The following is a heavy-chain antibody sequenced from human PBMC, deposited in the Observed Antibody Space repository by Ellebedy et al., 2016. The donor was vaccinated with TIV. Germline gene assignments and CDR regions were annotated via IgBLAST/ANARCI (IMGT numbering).Heavy chain of an antibody. CDR1: GFTFSSYG. J-gene: IGHJ4*02. V-gene: IGHV3-48*01. CDR2: ISSSSTTR. D-gene: IGHD2-15*01. CDR3: ARARNADSLDY. Sequence: GGSLRLXXAASGFTFSSYGMNWVRQAPGQGLEWVSYISSSSTTRYYADSVKGRFTISRDNSKNTLYLQMNSLRAEDTAVYYCARARNADSLDYWGQGTLVTVSS.